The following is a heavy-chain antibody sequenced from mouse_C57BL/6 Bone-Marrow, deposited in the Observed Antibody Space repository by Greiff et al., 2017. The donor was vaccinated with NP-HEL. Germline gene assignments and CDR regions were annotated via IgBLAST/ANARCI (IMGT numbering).Heavy chain of an antibody. Sequence: EVQLQESGPVLVKPGASVKMSCKASGYTFTDYYMNWVKQSHGKSLEWIGVINPYNGGTSYNQKFKGKATLTVDKSSSTAYMELNSLTSEDSAVYYCARPITTVAPAWFAYWGQGTLVTVSA. J-gene: IGHJ3*01. CDR3: ARPITTVAPAWFAY. CDR2: INPYNGGT. CDR1: GYTFTDYY. V-gene: IGHV1-19*01. D-gene: IGHD1-1*01.